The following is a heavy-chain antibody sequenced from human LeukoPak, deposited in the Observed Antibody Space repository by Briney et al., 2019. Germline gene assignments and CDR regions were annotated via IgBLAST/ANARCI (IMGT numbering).Heavy chain of an antibody. Sequence: GGSLRLSCAASGFTFSSYAMSWVRQAPGKGLEWVSTISGSGSSTYYADSVKGRFTISRDNSKNTLYLQMNSLKAEDTAVFYCAKDLSSGWPDAFDIWGQGTMVTVSS. CDR2: ISGSGSST. D-gene: IGHD6-19*01. CDR1: GFTFSSYA. CDR3: AKDLSSGWPDAFDI. V-gene: IGHV3-23*01. J-gene: IGHJ3*02.